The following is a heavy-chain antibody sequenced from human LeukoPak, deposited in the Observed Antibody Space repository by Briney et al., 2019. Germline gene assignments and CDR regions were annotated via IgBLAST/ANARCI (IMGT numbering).Heavy chain of an antibody. Sequence: GGSLRLSCAASGFTFSSYWMSWVRQAPGKGLEWVANIKQDGSEKYYVDSVKGRFTISRDNAKNSLYLQMNSLRAEDTAVYYCARDIRQDSGYSSGWFDDAFDIWGQGTMVTVSS. CDR2: IKQDGSEK. V-gene: IGHV3-7*01. D-gene: IGHD6-19*01. J-gene: IGHJ3*02. CDR1: GFTFSSYW. CDR3: ARDIRQDSGYSSGWFDDAFDI.